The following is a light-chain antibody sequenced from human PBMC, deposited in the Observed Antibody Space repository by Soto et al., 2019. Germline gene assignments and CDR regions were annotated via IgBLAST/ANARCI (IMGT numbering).Light chain of an antibody. V-gene: IGKV1-33*01. CDR2: DAS. CDR1: QDISNY. CDR3: QQYDNLPLT. Sequence: DIQMTHSPSSLSASEGDRVTITCQASQDISNYLNWYQQKPGKAPKLLIYDASNLETGVPSRFSGSGSGTDFTFTISSLQAEDIATYYCQQYDNLPLTCGGGTKVEIK. J-gene: IGKJ4*01.